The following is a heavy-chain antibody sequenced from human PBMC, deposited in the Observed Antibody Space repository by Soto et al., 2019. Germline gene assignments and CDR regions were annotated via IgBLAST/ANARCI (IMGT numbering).Heavy chain of an antibody. CDR3: ARGRYSIGWFDF. CDR2: ISYSGGT. J-gene: IGHJ4*02. Sequence: SETLCLTGPVAGGSVSSAIYHWNWKRQPPGQGLEWIGYISYSGGTDYNPTLKSRVTISVDTSKNEFSLKLSSVTAADTAVYYCARGRYSIGWFDFWGQGTLVTVSS. D-gene: IGHD6-25*01. CDR1: GGSVSSAIYH. V-gene: IGHV4-61*01.